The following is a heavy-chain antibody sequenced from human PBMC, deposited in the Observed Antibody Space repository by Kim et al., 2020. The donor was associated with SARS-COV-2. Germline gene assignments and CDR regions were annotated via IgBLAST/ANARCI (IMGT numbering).Heavy chain of an antibody. CDR2: IYSGGST. V-gene: IGHV3-66*01. D-gene: IGHD6-19*01. J-gene: IGHJ5*02. CDR3: ARSQWLVRRTWFDP. CDR1: GFTVSSNY. Sequence: GGSLRLSCAASGFTVSSNYMSWVRQAPGKGLEWVSVIYSGGSTYYADSVKGRFTISRDNSKNTLYLQMNSLRAEDTAVYYCARSQWLVRRTWFDPWGQGTLVTVSS.